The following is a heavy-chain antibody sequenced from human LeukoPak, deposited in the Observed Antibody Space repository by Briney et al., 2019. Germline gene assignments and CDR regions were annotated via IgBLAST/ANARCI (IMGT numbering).Heavy chain of an antibody. D-gene: IGHD3-10*01. Sequence: GGSLRLSCVASGFTFSSYGMHWVRQAPGKGLEWVAFIRYDGSNKYYADSVKGRFTISRDNSKNTLYLQMNSLRAEDTAVYYCAKDLPDYYGSGSPPDYWGQGTLVTVSS. CDR1: GFTFSSYG. V-gene: IGHV3-30*02. CDR2: IRYDGSNK. CDR3: AKDLPDYYGSGSPPDY. J-gene: IGHJ4*02.